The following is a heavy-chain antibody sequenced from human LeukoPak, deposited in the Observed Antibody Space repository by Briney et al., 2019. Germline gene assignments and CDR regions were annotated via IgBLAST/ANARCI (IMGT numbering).Heavy chain of an antibody. D-gene: IGHD3-3*01. CDR3: AKEIFGVVITYFDY. J-gene: IGHJ4*02. Sequence: GGSLRLSCAASGFTSSSYAMSWVRQAPGKGLEWVSAISGSGDSTYYADSVKGRFTISRDNSKNTLYLQMNSLRAEDTAVYYCAKEIFGVVITYFDYWGQGTLVTVSS. CDR1: GFTSSSYA. CDR2: ISGSGDST. V-gene: IGHV3-23*01.